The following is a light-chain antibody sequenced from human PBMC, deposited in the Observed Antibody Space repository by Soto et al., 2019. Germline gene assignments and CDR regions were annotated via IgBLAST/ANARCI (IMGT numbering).Light chain of an antibody. J-gene: IGKJ1*01. V-gene: IGKV3-20*01. CDR2: DTS. CDR1: QGIGDT. CDR3: QPYGRTLSWT. Sequence: EIVITYSSATLSLSPVEGATLSCRASQGIGDTLAWYQQKPGQTPRLLIYDTSNRATGIPDRFSGSGSGTDFILTISRLEPEHFAVYYCQPYGRTLSWTFGQGTKVDIK.